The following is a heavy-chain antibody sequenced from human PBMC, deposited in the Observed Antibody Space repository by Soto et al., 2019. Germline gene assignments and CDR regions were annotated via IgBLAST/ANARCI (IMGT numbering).Heavy chain of an antibody. D-gene: IGHD3-16*01. Sequence: PGGSLRLSCVASGFTFSSYSVNWVRQAPGMGLEWVSSISSANAYIYYADSVKGRFTISRDNAKNSLYLQMNSLRVEDTAVYYCAMPTRLPVNWGQGTLVTVSS. J-gene: IGHJ4*02. CDR2: ISSANAYI. CDR3: AMPTRLPVN. V-gene: IGHV3-21*01. CDR1: GFTFSSYS.